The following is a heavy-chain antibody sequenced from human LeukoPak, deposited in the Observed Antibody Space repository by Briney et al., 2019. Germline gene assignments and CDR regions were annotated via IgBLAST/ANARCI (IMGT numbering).Heavy chain of an antibody. CDR3: AREMVRGVIITENWFDP. CDR1: GYTFTGYY. D-gene: IGHD3-10*01. J-gene: IGHJ5*02. V-gene: IGHV1-2*02. CDR2: INPNSGGT. Sequence: ASVRVSCKASGYTFTGYYMHWVRQAPGQGLEWMGWINPNSGGTNYAQKLQGRVTMTRDTSISTAYMELSRLRSDDTAVYYCAREMVRGVIITENWFDPWGQGTLVTVPS.